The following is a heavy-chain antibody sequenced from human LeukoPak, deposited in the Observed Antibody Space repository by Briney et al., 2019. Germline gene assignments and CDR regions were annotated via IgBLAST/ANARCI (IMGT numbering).Heavy chain of an antibody. V-gene: IGHV4-39*01. D-gene: IGHD3-10*01. CDR2: IYHSGST. Sequence: SETLSLTCTVSGGSISSSSYYWGWIRQPPGKGLEWIGSIYHSGSTYDNPALKSRVTISVDTSKNQFSLKLSSVTAADTAVYYCARQSQYFGELYFDFWGQGILVTVSS. J-gene: IGHJ4*02. CDR3: ARQSQYFGELYFDF. CDR1: GGSISSSSYY.